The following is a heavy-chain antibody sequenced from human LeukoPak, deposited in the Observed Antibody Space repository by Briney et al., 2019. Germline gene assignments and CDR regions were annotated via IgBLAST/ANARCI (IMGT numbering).Heavy chain of an antibody. CDR2: ISSTSTYI. Sequence: PGRSLRLSCAAPGFTYSNYGMHWVRWAPGKSLEWATSISSTSTYIYYADSVRGRFTISRANAKNSMYLQMNSLRAEDTAVYYCAREGSGSYYEGGFGYWGQGILVTVSS. CDR1: GFTYSNYG. V-gene: IGHV3-21*01. D-gene: IGHD1-26*01. CDR3: AREGSGSYYEGGFGY. J-gene: IGHJ4*02.